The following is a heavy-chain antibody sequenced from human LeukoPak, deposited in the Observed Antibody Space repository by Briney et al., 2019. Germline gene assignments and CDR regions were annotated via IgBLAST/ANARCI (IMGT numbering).Heavy chain of an antibody. CDR1: GGSISSYY. D-gene: IGHD3-22*01. CDR2: IHYTGST. J-gene: IGHJ4*02. V-gene: IGHV4-59*08. Sequence: SETLSLTCTVSGGSISSYYWSWIRQPPGKGLEWIGYIHYTGSTNYNPSLESRLTLSVDTSKNHFALRLSSVTAADTAVYYCARHSRVYYDFDYWGQGTLVTVSS. CDR3: ARHSRVYYDFDY.